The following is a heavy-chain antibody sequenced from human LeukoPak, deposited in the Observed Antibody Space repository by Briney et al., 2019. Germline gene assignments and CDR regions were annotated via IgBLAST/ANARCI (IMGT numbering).Heavy chain of an antibody. V-gene: IGHV3-7*01. J-gene: IGHJ4*02. CDR1: GFTFSTYW. D-gene: IGHD6-13*01. Sequence: PGGSLRRSCAASGFTFSTYWMSWVRKAPGKGLEWVANIKQDGSEKYYVDSVKGRFTISRDNAKNSLYLQMNSLRAEDTAMYYCARDSAGNDYWGQGTLVTVSS. CDR3: ARDSAGNDY. CDR2: IKQDGSEK.